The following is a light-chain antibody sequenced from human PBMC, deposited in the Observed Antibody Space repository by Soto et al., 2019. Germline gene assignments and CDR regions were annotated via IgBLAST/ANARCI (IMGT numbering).Light chain of an antibody. Sequence: DIQMTQSPSSLSASVGERVTITCQASQDISNYLNWYQQKPGKAPKLLIYDASNLETGVPSRFSGSGSGTDFTFNISSLQPEDIGTYYCQQYDDLPRTFGQGTKVEI. CDR1: QDISNY. J-gene: IGKJ2*01. V-gene: IGKV1-33*01. CDR2: DAS. CDR3: QQYDDLPRT.